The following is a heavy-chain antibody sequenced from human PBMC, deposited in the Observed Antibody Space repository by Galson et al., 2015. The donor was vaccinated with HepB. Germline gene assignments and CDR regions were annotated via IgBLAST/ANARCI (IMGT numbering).Heavy chain of an antibody. CDR2: INWNSEYI. D-gene: IGHD5-24*01. CDR1: GFTFDDYA. J-gene: IGHJ5*02. Sequence: SLRLSCAASGFTFDDYAMHWVRQAPGKGLEWVSGINWNSEYIGYADFVKGRFTISRDNAKNSLYLQMNSLRAEDTALYYCAKDRREATGAFDPWGQGTLVTVSS. V-gene: IGHV3-9*01. CDR3: AKDRREATGAFDP.